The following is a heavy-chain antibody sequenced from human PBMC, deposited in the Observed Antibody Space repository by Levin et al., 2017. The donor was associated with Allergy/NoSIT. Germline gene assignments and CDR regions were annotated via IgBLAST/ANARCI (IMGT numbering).Heavy chain of an antibody. CDR1: GGTFSSYV. CDR3: ARDLTTVTTMSFDP. V-gene: IGHV1-69*13. CDR2: IIPIFGTT. D-gene: IGHD4-17*01. Sequence: SVKVSCKASGGTFSSYVISWVRQAPGQGLEWMGGIIPIFGTTNYAQKFQGRVTITADEFTRTAYMELSSLRSEDTAVYYCARDLTTVTTMSFDPWGQGTLVTVSS. J-gene: IGHJ5*02.